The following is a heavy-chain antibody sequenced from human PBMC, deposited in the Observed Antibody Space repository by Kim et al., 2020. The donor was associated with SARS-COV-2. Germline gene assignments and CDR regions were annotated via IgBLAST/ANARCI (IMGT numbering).Heavy chain of an antibody. CDR1: GGSISSSNC. J-gene: IGHJ6*01. D-gene: IGHD3-10*01. CDR3: SRRGMVRGVIYYYGMDV. CDR2: YYHSGSS. V-gene: IGHV4-4*02. Sequence: SETLSLTCAVSGGSISSSNCWCCVRQPPRRGLLWLGGYYHSGSSNYNTSPMSRLTITSDNTSNHYSLQLLSSTAAATAVYYCSRRGMVRGVIYYYGMDV.